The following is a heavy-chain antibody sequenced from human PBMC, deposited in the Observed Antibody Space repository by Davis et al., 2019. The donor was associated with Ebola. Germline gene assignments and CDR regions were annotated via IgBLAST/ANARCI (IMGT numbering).Heavy chain of an antibody. V-gene: IGHV3-33*05. Sequence: GALRLSCATSGFILSGYALHWVRQAPGKGLEWVAPISYDGSKRFYADSVKGRFTISRDNANNSLFLQMISLRVEDTAFYYCARDRIGPSRGGWLDPWGQGTRVTVSS. CDR3: ARDRIGPSRGGWLDP. J-gene: IGHJ5*02. CDR1: GFILSGYA. CDR2: ISYDGSKR. D-gene: IGHD3-10*01.